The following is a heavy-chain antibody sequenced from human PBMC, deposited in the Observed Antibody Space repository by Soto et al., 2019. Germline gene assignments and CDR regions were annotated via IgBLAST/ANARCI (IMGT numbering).Heavy chain of an antibody. V-gene: IGHV4-31*03. CDR1: GAALNSGDYY. J-gene: IGHJ5*02. D-gene: IGHD2-21*01. CDR3: ARLRIATNNYKWFDP. CDR2: IYVTGAV. Sequence: SETLSLTCSVSGAALNSGDYYWSWIRQVPGKGLEWIGHIYVTGAVDYNPSLRDRITISQDTSERQFSLNLRLVTAADTAVYYCARLRIATNNYKWFDPWGQGTLVTVSS.